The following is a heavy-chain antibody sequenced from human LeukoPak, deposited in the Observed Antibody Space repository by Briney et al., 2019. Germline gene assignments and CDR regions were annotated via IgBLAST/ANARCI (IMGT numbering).Heavy chain of an antibody. V-gene: IGHV1-69*05. CDR3: ARDARGGYSYGYVPNFDY. J-gene: IGHJ4*02. Sequence: ASVKVSCKASGGTFSSYAISWVRQAPGQGLEWMGGIIPIFGTANYAQKFQGRVTITTDESTSTAYMELSSLGSEDTAVYYCARDARGGYSYGYVPNFDYWGQGTLVTVSS. D-gene: IGHD5-18*01. CDR2: IIPIFGTA. CDR1: GGTFSSYA.